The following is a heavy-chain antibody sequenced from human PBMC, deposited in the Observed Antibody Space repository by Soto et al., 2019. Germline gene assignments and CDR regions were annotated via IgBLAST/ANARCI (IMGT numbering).Heavy chain of an antibody. CDR1: GYTFTSNA. D-gene: IGHD2-2*01. V-gene: IGHV1-3*05. Sequence: QVQLVQSGAEEKKPGASVKVSCKASGYTFTSNAMHWVRQAPGQRLEWMGWINAGNGNTKYSQKFQGRVTITRDTSASTAYMELSSLRSEDTAVYNCASSAVIAGYYYYGMDVWGQGTTVTVSS. CDR3: ASSAVIAGYYYYGMDV. CDR2: INAGNGNT. J-gene: IGHJ6*02.